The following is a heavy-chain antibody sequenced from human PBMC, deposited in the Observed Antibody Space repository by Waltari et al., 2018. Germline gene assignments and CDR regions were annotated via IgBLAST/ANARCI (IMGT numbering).Heavy chain of an antibody. CDR1: GFTFSSYG. V-gene: IGHV3-30*18. J-gene: IGHJ4*02. Sequence: QVQLVESGGGVVQPGRSLRLSCAASGFTFSSYGMHWVRPAPGKGLEWVAVISYDGSNKYYADSVKGRFTISRDNSKNTLYLQMNSLRAEDTAVYYCAKDPSSSGWPFFDYWGQGTLVTVSS. D-gene: IGHD6-19*01. CDR2: ISYDGSNK. CDR3: AKDPSSSGWPFFDY.